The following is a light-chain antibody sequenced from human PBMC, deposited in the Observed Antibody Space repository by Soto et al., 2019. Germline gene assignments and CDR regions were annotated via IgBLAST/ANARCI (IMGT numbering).Light chain of an antibody. Sequence: DIQMTQSPSTLSASVGDRVTITCRASQSISSWLAWYQQKPGKAPKLLIYDASSLESGVPSRFSGSGSGTEFTLTISSLQSEDFAVYYCQQYYDWPITFGQGTRLEIK. CDR3: QQYYDWPIT. J-gene: IGKJ5*01. CDR1: QSISSW. CDR2: DAS. V-gene: IGKV1-5*01.